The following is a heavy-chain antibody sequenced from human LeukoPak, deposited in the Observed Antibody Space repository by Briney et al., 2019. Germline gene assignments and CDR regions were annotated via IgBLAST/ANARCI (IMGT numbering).Heavy chain of an antibody. Sequence: GGSLRLSCAASGFTFSSYGMHWVRQAPGKGLEWVAVIWYDGSNKYYADSVKGRFTISRDNSKNTLYLQMNSLRAEDTAVYYCARGGRITMVRGVTPYYYYGMDVWGQGTTVTVSS. J-gene: IGHJ6*02. CDR2: IWYDGSNK. CDR1: GFTFSSYG. D-gene: IGHD3-10*01. CDR3: ARGGRITMVRGVTPYYYYGMDV. V-gene: IGHV3-33*01.